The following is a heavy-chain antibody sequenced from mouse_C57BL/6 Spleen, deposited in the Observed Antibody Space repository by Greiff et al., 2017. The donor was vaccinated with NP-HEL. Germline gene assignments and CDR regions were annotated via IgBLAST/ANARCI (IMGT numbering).Heavy chain of an antibody. CDR1: GFNIKDDY. CDR2: IDPENGDP. Sequence: EVQLQQSGAELVRPGASVKLSCTASGFNIKDDYMHWVKQRPEQGLEWIGWIDPENGDPEYASKFQGKATITADTSSNTAYLQLSSLTSEDTAVYYCTAYDRFAYWGQGTLVTVSA. J-gene: IGHJ3*01. CDR3: TAYDRFAY. V-gene: IGHV14-4*01. D-gene: IGHD2-3*01.